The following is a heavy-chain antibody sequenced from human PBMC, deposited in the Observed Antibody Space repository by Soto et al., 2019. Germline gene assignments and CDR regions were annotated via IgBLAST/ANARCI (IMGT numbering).Heavy chain of an antibody. D-gene: IGHD2-2*01. J-gene: IGHJ4*02. CDR1: GGSFSGYY. CDR3: ARNVSCSSTSCYAAFDY. CDR2: INHSGST. Sequence: PSETLSLTCAVYGGSFSGYYWSWIRQPPGKGLEWIGGINHSGSTTYNPSLNSRVTISVDMSKNQFSLKLSSVTAADTAVYYCARNVSCSSTSCYAAFDYWGQGTLVTVSS. V-gene: IGHV4-34*01.